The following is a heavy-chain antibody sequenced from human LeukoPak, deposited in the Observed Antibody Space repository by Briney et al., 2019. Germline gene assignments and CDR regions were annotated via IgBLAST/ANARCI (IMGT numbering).Heavy chain of an antibody. J-gene: IGHJ4*02. CDR2: IYSSGST. V-gene: IGHV4-4*07. CDR3: TRDGNGRENFDK. Sequence: SETLSLTCAVSGGSITSYYWNWIRQPAGKGLEWIGRIYSSGSTNYNPSLKSRVSISLDTSKNQFSLTLTSVTAADKAMYYRTRDGNGRENFDKWGRGTLVTVSS. D-gene: IGHD2-8*01. CDR1: GGSITSYY.